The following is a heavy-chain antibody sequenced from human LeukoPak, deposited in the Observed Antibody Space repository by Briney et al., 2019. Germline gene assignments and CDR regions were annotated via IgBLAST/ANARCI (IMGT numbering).Heavy chain of an antibody. CDR1: GLTFSSHW. CDR2: LTRTSSAT. CDR3: ATGGSEYRSDWFDS. Sequence: AGGSLRLSCAASGLTFSSHWMHWVRQAPGRGLEWLSYLTRTSSATWYADSVKGRFTIFRDNAKSSLYLQMNSLRVEDTAVYYCATGGSEYRSDWFDSWGQGTLVNVAS. V-gene: IGHV3-48*01. D-gene: IGHD5-18*01. J-gene: IGHJ5*01.